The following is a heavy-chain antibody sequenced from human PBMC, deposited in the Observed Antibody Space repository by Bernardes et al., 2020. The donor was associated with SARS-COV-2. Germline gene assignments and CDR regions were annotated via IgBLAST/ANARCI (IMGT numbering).Heavy chain of an antibody. V-gene: IGHV1-2*04. CDR3: ARENIVVDDHYYYGMDV. J-gene: IGHJ6*02. D-gene: IGHD2-15*01. CDR2: INPNSGGT. CDR1: GYTFTGYY. Sequence: ASVKVSCKASGYTFTGYYMHWVRQAPGQGLEWMGWINPNSGGTNYAQKFQGWVTMTRDTSISTAYMELSRLRSDDTAVYYCARENIVVDDHYYYGMDVWGQGTTVTVSS.